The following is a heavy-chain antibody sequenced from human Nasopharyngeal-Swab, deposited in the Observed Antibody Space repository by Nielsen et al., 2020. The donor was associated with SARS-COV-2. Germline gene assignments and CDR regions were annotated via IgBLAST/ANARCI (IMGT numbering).Heavy chain of an antibody. V-gene: IGHV3-30*18. Sequence: VRQMPGKGLEWVAVISYDGSNKYYADSVKGRFTISRDNSKNTLYLQMNSLRAEDTAVYYCAKDRGSSGYYYGMDVWAQGTTVTVSS. D-gene: IGHD6-13*01. CDR2: ISYDGSNK. J-gene: IGHJ6*02. CDR3: AKDRGSSGYYYGMDV.